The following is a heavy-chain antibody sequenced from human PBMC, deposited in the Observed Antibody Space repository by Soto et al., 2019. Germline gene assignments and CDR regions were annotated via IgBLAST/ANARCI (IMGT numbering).Heavy chain of an antibody. J-gene: IGHJ4*02. Sequence: EVQLVESGGGLVQPGGSLRLSCAASGFTVSSNYMSWVRQAPGKGLEWVSIVYSDGSTYYADSVKGRFTISRDNSKNTLYLQMYSLRVEDTAMYYCARDPDYYYDHWGQGTLVTVSS. CDR1: GFTVSSNY. V-gene: IGHV3-66*01. CDR3: ARDPDYYYDH. CDR2: VYSDGST. D-gene: IGHD3-22*01.